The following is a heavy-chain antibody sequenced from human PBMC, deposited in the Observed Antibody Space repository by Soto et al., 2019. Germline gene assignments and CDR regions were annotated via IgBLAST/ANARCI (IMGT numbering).Heavy chain of an antibody. CDR2: ISYDGSNK. J-gene: IGHJ3*02. CDR1: GFTFSSYG. Sequence: GGSLRLSCAASGFTFSSYGMHWVRQAPGKGLEWVAVISYDGSNKYYADPVKGRFTISRDNSKNTLYLQMNSLRAEDTAVYYYAKAYDFWSGYYIPNDAFDIWGQGTMVTVSS. CDR3: AKAYDFWSGYYIPNDAFDI. D-gene: IGHD3-3*01. V-gene: IGHV3-30*18.